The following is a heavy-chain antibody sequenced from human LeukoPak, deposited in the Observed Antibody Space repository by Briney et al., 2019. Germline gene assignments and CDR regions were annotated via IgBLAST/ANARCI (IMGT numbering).Heavy chain of an antibody. CDR2: IKSKTHGETT. CDR1: RFTFSNAW. Sequence: PGGSLRLSCAASRFTFSNAWMSWVRQAPGKGLEWVGRIKSKTHGETTDYAAPVKGRFTISRDDSKNTLYLQMNSLKTEDTAVYYCTTEQLAYFEPDAFDIWGQGTMVTVSS. CDR3: TTEQLAYFEPDAFDI. J-gene: IGHJ3*02. V-gene: IGHV3-15*01. D-gene: IGHD6-6*01.